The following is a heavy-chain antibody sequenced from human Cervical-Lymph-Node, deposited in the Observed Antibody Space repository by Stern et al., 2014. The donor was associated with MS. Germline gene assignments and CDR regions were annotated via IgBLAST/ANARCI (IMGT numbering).Heavy chain of an antibody. CDR2: SYDNGIS. CDR1: GGSIGRHY. CDR3: ARFSIAVAGKGFFDS. Sequence: QVQLVQSGPGLVKPSETLSLTCAVSGGSIGRHYWSWIRQPPGKGLEWIGKSYDNGISSYSPSLRSRVTVSVDTSRDQVSLKLSSVTAADTAVYYCARFSIAVAGKGFFDSWGQGTLVTVSS. V-gene: IGHV4-59*11. J-gene: IGHJ4*02. D-gene: IGHD6-19*01.